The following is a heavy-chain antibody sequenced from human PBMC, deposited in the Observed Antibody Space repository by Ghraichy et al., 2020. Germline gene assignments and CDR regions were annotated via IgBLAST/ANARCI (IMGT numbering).Heavy chain of an antibody. J-gene: IGHJ6*02. V-gene: IGHV4-59*01. CDR1: GGSISSYY. CDR2: IYYSGST. D-gene: IGHD1-26*01. Sequence: SETLSLTCTVSGGSISSYYWSWIRQPPGKGLEWIGYIYYSGSTNYNPSLKSRVTISVDTSKNQFSLKLSSVTAADTAVYYCARGSLTPKTNYYYYGMDVWGQGTTVTVSS. CDR3: ARGSLTPKTNYYYYGMDV.